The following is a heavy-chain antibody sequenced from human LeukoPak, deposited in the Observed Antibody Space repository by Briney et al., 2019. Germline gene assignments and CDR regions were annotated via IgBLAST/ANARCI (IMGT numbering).Heavy chain of an antibody. J-gene: IGHJ4*02. V-gene: IGHV1-2*02. CDR2: INPNSGGT. CDR1: GYTFTGYY. D-gene: IGHD5-18*01. CDR3: ASWTSGYSYGTEAQYYFDY. Sequence: ASVKVSCKASGYTFTGYYMHWVRQAPGQGLEWMGWINPNSGGTNYAQKFQGRVTMARDTSISTAYMELSRLRSDDTAVYYCASWTSGYSYGTEAQYYFDYWGQGTLVTVSS.